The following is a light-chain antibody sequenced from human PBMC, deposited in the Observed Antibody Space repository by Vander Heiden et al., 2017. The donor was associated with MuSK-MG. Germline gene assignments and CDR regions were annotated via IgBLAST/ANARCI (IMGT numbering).Light chain of an antibody. CDR1: QSVSSSY. CDR3: LWYCSSLWT. Sequence: EIVLTQSPGTLSLSPGERATLSCRASQSVSSSYLAWYQQKPGQAPRLLIYGASSRATGIPDRFSGSGSGTDFTLTISSLEPEDITVYYSLWYCSSLWTFGQGTKVEIK. CDR2: GAS. J-gene: IGKJ1*01. V-gene: IGKV3-20*01.